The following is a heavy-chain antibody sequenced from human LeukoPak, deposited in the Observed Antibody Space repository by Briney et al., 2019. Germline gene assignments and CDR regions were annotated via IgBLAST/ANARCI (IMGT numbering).Heavy chain of an antibody. D-gene: IGHD3-16*01. CDR2: ISWNSGSI. Sequence: PGRSLRLSCAASGFTFDDYAMHWVRQAPGKGLEWVSGISWNSGSIGYADSVKGRFTISRDNAKNSLYLQVNSLRAEDTAVYYCAKEGRGGFDIWGQGTKVTVSS. J-gene: IGHJ3*02. CDR1: GFTFDDYA. CDR3: AKEGRGGFDI. V-gene: IGHV3-9*01.